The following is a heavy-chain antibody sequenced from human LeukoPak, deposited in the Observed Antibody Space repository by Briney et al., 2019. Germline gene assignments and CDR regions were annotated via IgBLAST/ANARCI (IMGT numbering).Heavy chain of an antibody. Sequence: PGGSLRLSCAASGFTFSNYWMNWVRQAPGKGLEWVSSISSSSSYIYYADSVKGRFTISRDNAKNSLYPQMNSLRAEDTAVYYCARDQDIELEWLRLFDYWGQGTLVTVSS. CDR1: GFTFSNYW. J-gene: IGHJ4*02. CDR2: ISSSSSYI. V-gene: IGHV3-21*01. CDR3: ARDQDIELEWLRLFDY. D-gene: IGHD5-12*01.